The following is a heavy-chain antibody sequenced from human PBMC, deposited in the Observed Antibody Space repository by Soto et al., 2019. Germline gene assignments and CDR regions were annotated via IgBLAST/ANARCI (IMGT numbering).Heavy chain of an antibody. Sequence: SETLSLTCAFSVDSISSGYHWAWIRQSPGWGLEWVASIYHSGTTYYNPSLTSRVTIAVDTSKNQFSLKLTSVTAADSAVYYCARTDNVGFYTYCGQGNLFNVSS. CDR3: ARTDNVGFYTY. CDR1: VDSISSGYH. J-gene: IGHJ4*02. V-gene: IGHV4-38-2*01. D-gene: IGHD2-15*01. CDR2: IYHSGTT.